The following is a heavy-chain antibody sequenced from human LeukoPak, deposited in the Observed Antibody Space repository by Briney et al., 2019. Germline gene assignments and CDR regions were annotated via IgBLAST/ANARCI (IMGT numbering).Heavy chain of an antibody. CDR2: ISYDGSNK. Sequence: GGSLRLSCAGSGFTFSSHWIGWVRQAPGKGLEWVAVISYDGSNKYYADSVKGRFTISRDNSKNTLYLQMNSLRAEDTAVYYCARDRQGYYDSSGYFLTYFDYWGQGTLVTVSS. J-gene: IGHJ4*02. V-gene: IGHV3-30-3*01. CDR1: GFTFSSHW. CDR3: ARDRQGYYDSSGYFLTYFDY. D-gene: IGHD3-22*01.